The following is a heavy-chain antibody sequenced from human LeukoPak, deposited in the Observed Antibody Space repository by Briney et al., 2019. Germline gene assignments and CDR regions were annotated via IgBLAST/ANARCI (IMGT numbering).Heavy chain of an antibody. D-gene: IGHD2-21*01. CDR2: ISGSGGST. V-gene: IGHV3-23*01. Sequence: PGGSLRLSCAASGFTFSSYAMSWVRQAPGKGLEWVSAISGSGGSTYYADSVRGRSTISRDNPRNTLFFQMNNLRAEDTAVYYCAKVLSQYSHDAFDIWGQGTMVTVSS. CDR1: GFTFSSYA. CDR3: AKVLSQYSHDAFDI. J-gene: IGHJ3*02.